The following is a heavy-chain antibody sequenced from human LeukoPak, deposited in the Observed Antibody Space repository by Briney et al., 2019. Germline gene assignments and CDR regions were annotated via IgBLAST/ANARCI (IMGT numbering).Heavy chain of an antibody. V-gene: IGHV3-23*01. D-gene: IGHD3-22*01. Sequence: GGSLRLSCVASGFTFSSYAMSWVRQAPGKGLEWVSAISGSGGSTYYADSVKGRFTISRDNSKNTLYLQMNSLRAEDTAVYYCAKVESSDYYYGSHYYYYGMDVWGQGTTVTVSS. CDR3: AKVESSDYYYGSHYYYYGMDV. CDR1: GFTFSSYA. J-gene: IGHJ6*02. CDR2: ISGSGGST.